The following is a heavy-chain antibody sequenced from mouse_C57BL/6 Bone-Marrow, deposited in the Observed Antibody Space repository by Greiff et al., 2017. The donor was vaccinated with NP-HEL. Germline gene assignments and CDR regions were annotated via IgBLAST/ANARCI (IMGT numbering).Heavy chain of an antibody. J-gene: IGHJ2*01. CDR2: INPSTGGT. CDR3: ARHYYGNFFDY. CDR1: GYSFTGYY. D-gene: IGHD2-1*01. Sequence: EVQLVESGPELVKPGASVKISCKASGYSFTGYYMNWVKQSPEKSLEWIGEINPSTGGTTYNQKFKAKATLTVDKSSSTAYMQLKSLTSEDSAVYYCARHYYGNFFDYWGQGTTLTVSS. V-gene: IGHV1-42*01.